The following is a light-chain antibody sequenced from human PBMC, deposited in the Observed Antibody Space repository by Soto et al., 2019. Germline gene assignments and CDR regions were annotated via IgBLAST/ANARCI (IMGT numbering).Light chain of an antibody. CDR2: GAS. Sequence: EIVMTQSPATLSVSPGERATLSCRASQSVSSNLAWYQQKPGQAPRLLIYGASTGATGIPARFSGSGSGTEFTLNISSLQSEDFAVYYCQHYNNWPRTFGQGTKVEIK. V-gene: IGKV3-15*01. CDR1: QSVSSN. CDR3: QHYNNWPRT. J-gene: IGKJ1*01.